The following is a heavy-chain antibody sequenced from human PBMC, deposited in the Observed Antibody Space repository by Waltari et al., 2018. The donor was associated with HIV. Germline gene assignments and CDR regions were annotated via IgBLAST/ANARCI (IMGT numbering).Heavy chain of an antibody. CDR1: GGSLTSGCFY. CDR2: IYYSGNS. D-gene: IGHD2-21*02. CDR3: ARNRGGGDSGSWFDP. Sequence: QVQLQESGPGLVKPSQTLSLTCTLPGGSLTSGCFYWSWIRQHPGKGLEWIGYIYYSGNSYYNPSLKSRLTISVDTSENQFSLRLSSVTAADTAVYYCARNRGGGDSGSWFDPWGQGILVTVSS. J-gene: IGHJ5*02. V-gene: IGHV4-31*02.